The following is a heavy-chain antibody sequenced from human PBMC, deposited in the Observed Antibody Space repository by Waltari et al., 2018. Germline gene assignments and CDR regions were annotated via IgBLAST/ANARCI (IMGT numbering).Heavy chain of an antibody. V-gene: IGHV3-23*01. CDR1: GFTFSSVA. J-gene: IGHJ3*01. CDR2: ISGSGDST. Sequence: EVQVLESGGGLIQPGGSLRLSCQASGFTFSSVAMTWVRQAPGEGLEWVSAISGSGDSTYYADSVRGRFTISGDSSRNTVWLQMSSLRVEDTAVYFCAKVLNNWPDVFDVWGQGTMVTVSS. CDR3: AKVLNNWPDVFDV.